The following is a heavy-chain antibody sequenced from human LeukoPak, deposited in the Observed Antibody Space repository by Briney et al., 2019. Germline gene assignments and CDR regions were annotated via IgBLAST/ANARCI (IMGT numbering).Heavy chain of an antibody. CDR2: IYYSGST. Sequence: SETLSLTCTVSGGSISTYYWNWIRQPPGKGLEWIGYIYYSGSTNYNPSLKSRVTISVDTSKNQFSLNSVTAADTAVYYCARSGGYSSSWSLWGQGTLVTVSS. J-gene: IGHJ4*02. D-gene: IGHD6-13*01. CDR1: GGSISTYY. V-gene: IGHV4-59*01. CDR3: ARSGGYSSSWSL.